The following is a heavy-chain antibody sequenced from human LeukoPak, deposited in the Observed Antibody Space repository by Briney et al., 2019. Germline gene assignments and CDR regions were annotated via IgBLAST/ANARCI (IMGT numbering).Heavy chain of an antibody. CDR3: ARGVYIAAAQYGY. CDR1: GGSMSSYY. J-gene: IGHJ4*02. Sequence: PSETLSLTCTVSGGSMSSYYWSWIRQPPGKGLEWIGYIYYSGTTNYNPSLKSRVTISVVTSKNQFSLKLRSVTAADTAVYYCARGVYIAAAQYGYWGQGTLVTVSS. CDR2: IYYSGTT. D-gene: IGHD6-13*01. V-gene: IGHV4-59*01.